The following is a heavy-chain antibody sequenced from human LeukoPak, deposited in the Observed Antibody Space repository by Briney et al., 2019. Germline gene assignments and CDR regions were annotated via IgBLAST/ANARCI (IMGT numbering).Heavy chain of an antibody. CDR3: TRSFTVRPSLDY. D-gene: IGHD4-11*01. J-gene: IGHJ4*02. CDR1: GFTFSGSA. CDR2: IRSKANSYAT. Sequence: PGGSLRLSCAASGFTFSGSAMHWVRQASGKWLEWVGRIRSKANSYATAYAASVKGRFTISRDDSKNTAYLQMNSLKPEDTAVDYCTRSFTVRPSLDYWGQGTRVTVSS. V-gene: IGHV3-73*01.